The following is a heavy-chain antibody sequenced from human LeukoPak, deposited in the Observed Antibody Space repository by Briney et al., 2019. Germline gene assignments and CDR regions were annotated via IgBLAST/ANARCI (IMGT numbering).Heavy chain of an antibody. CDR1: GYTFTSYD. CDR2: MNSKSGDR. V-gene: IGHV1-8*01. D-gene: IGHD4-17*01. CDR3: ARVRRRYGDYVAPDY. Sequence: ASVKVSCKASGYTFTSYDIDSVRQATGRGLEWMGWMNSKSGDRGYAQTFQGRVTMTRDTSISTDYMELSGLTSEDTAVYSCARVRRRYGDYVAPDYWGQGTLVTVSS. J-gene: IGHJ4*02.